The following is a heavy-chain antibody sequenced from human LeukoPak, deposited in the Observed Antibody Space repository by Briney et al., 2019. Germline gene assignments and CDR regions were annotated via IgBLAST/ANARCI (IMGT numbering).Heavy chain of an antibody. D-gene: IGHD1-26*01. CDR1: GGSLITTNYY. J-gene: IGHJ4*02. CDR2: IYSSGRT. V-gene: IGHV4-39*02. Sequence: PSETLSLTCTVSGGSLITTNYYCGWIRQPPGKGLEWIGGIYSSGRTYYNPSLKSRVTISVDTSKSQFSLKLRSVAAADTAVYYCARVSTGSNLGYGFDYWGQGTLVTVSS. CDR3: ARVSTGSNLGYGFDY.